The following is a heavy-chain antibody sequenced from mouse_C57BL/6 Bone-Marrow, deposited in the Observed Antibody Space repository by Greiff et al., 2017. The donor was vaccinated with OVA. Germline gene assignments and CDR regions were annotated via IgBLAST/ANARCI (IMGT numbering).Heavy chain of an antibody. J-gene: IGHJ2*01. CDR2: INPNNGGT. V-gene: IGHV1-26*01. CDR1: GYTFTDYY. D-gene: IGHD2-3*01. CDR3: SRWLLPFDY. Sequence: VQLQQSGPELVKPGASVKISCKASGYTFTDYYMNWVKQSHGKSLEWIGDINPNNGGTSYNQKFKGKATLTVDKSSSTAYMQLRSLTSEDSAVYDCSRWLLPFDYWGQGTTLTVSS.